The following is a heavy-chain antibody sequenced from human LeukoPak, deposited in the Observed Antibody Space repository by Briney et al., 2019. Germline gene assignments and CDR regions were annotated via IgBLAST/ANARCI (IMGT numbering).Heavy chain of an antibody. V-gene: IGHV3-23*01. Sequence: GGFLRLSCAASGFTFSSYAMSWVRQAPGNGLEWVSAISGSGGSTYYADSVKGRFTISRDNSKNTLYLQMNSLRAEDTAVYYCAKASSSWYPFIINDLDYWGQGTLVTVSS. CDR3: AKASSSWYPFIINDLDY. CDR2: ISGSGGST. CDR1: GFTFSSYA. D-gene: IGHD6-13*01. J-gene: IGHJ4*02.